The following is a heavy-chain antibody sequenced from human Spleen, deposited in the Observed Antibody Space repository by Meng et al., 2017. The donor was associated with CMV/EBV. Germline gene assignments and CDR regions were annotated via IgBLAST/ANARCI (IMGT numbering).Heavy chain of an antibody. CDR1: GFTFSSYA. J-gene: IGHJ6*02. D-gene: IGHD6-6*01. V-gene: IGHV1-69*05. CDR2: VIPIFGTA. Sequence: KISCAASGFTFSSYAISWVRQAPGQGLEWMGGVIPIFGTANYAQKFQGRVTITTDESTSTAYMELSSLRSEDTAVYYCALEYSSSSAPSTGMDVWGQGTTVTVSS. CDR3: ALEYSSSSAPSTGMDV.